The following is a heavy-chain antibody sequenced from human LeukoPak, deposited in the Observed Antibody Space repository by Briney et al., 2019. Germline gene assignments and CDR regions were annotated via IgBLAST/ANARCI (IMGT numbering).Heavy chain of an antibody. CDR3: ARVLYSRSSDYYFYYYMDV. CDR2: ISSSGDT. J-gene: IGHJ6*03. D-gene: IGHD6-6*01. V-gene: IGHV4-39*01. Sequence: SETLSLTCTVSGGSISSNSYFWGWIRQPPGKGLEWIGSISSSGDTYYNPSLKSRVTISGDTSKNQFSLKLSSVAAADTAVYYCARVLYSRSSDYYFYYYMDVWGKGTTVTVSS. CDR1: GGSISSNSYF.